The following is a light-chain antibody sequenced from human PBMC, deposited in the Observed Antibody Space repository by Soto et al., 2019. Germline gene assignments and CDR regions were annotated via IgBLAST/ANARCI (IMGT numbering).Light chain of an antibody. Sequence: QSALTQPRSVSGSPGQSVTISCTGTSSDIVIYNYVSWYQHHPGKAPKLMVSDVSKRPSGVPDRFSGSKSGNTASLTISGLQADDEADYYCCSYAGNSLLLFGGGTKLTVL. J-gene: IGLJ2*01. CDR1: SSDIVIYNY. V-gene: IGLV2-11*01. CDR3: CSYAGNSLLL. CDR2: DVS.